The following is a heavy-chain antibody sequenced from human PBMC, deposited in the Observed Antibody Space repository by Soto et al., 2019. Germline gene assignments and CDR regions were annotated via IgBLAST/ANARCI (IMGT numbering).Heavy chain of an antibody. CDR3: ARDRVAARPEPYYYYYYGMDV. CDR1: GGSVSSGSYY. J-gene: IGHJ6*02. CDR2: IYYSGST. Sequence: SETLSLTCTVSGGSVSSGSYYWSWIRQPPGKGLEWIGYIYYSGSTNYNPSLKSRVTISVDTSKNQFSLKLSSVTAADTAVYYCARDRVAARPEPYYYYYYGMDVWGQGTTVTVSS. V-gene: IGHV4-61*01. D-gene: IGHD6-6*01.